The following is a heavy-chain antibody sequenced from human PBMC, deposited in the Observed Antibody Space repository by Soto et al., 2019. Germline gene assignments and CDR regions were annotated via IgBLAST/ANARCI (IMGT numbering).Heavy chain of an antibody. V-gene: IGHV1-18*04. CDR3: ARAVAVPADFDY. CDR2: INPYNGNT. J-gene: IGHJ4*02. Sequence: ASVKVSCKASGYPFTSYGISWVRQAPGQGLEWMGWINPYNGNTKYAQKFQGRVTMTTDTSTTTVYMELSSLSHEDTAVYYCARAVAVPADFDYWGQGTLVTVPQ. D-gene: IGHD6-19*01. CDR1: GYPFTSYG.